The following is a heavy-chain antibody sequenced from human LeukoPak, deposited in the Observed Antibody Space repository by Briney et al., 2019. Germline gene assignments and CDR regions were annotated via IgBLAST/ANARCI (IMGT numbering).Heavy chain of an antibody. CDR1: GGSFSGYY. CDR3: ARGPIIAVAGSSGFNY. J-gene: IGHJ4*02. CDR2: INHSGST. D-gene: IGHD6-19*01. V-gene: IGHV4-34*01. Sequence: SETLSLTCAVYGGSFSGYYWSWIRQPPGKGLEWIGEINHSGSTNYNPSLKSRVTISVDTSKNQFSLKLSSVTAADTAVYYCARGPIIAVAGSSGFNYWGQGTLVTVSS.